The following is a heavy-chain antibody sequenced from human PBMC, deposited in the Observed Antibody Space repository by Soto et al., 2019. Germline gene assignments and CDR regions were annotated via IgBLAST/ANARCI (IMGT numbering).Heavy chain of an antibody. J-gene: IGHJ4*02. D-gene: IGHD2-2*01. V-gene: IGHV1-3*01. Sequence: GAPAKASSKACRDTNTSYAMHSPRHYPGQRLEWMGWINAGNGNTKYSQKFQGRVTITRDTSASTAYMELSSLRSEDTAVYYCATYCSSTSCSRVAYWGKGTLVPVSS. CDR2: INAGNGNT. CDR3: ATYCSSTSCSRVAY. CDR1: RDTNTSYA.